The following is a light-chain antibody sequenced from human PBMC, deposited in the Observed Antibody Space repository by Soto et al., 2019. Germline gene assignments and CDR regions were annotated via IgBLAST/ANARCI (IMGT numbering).Light chain of an antibody. CDR1: SSDVGGYNY. CDR2: DVS. Sequence: QSVLTQPASVSGSPGQSITISWTGTSSDVGGYNYVSWYQQHPGKAPKLMIYDVSNRPSGVSNRFSGSKSGNTASLTISGLKAEDEADYYCSSYTSSSTRVFGGGTKLTVL. V-gene: IGLV2-14*01. J-gene: IGLJ2*01. CDR3: SSYTSSSTRV.